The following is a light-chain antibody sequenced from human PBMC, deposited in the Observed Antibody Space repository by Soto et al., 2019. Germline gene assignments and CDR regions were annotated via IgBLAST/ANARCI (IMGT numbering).Light chain of an antibody. V-gene: IGKV4-1*01. CDR1: QSVLYSSNNKNY. CDR2: WAS. J-gene: IGKJ2*01. CDR3: QQYYSTPRT. Sequence: DIVMTQSPDSLAVSLGERATINCKSSQSVLYSSNNKNYLAWYQQKPGQPPKLLIYWASTRESGVPDRFSGSGSVTDFTLTISSLQAEDVAVYYCQQYYSTPRTFGQGTKLEIK.